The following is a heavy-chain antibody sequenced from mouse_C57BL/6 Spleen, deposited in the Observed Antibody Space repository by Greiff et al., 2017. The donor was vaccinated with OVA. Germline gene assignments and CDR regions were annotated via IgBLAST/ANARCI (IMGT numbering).Heavy chain of an antibody. CDR1: GYTFTSYW. CDR3: AGTTVVAPYCDY. Sequence: VQLQQPGAELVKPGASVKLSCKASGYTFTSYWMHWVKQRPGQGLEWIGMIHPNSGSTNYNEKFKSKATLTVDKSSSTAYMQLSSLTSEDSAVYYCAGTTVVAPYCDYWGQGTTLTVSS. D-gene: IGHD1-1*01. V-gene: IGHV1-64*01. J-gene: IGHJ2*01. CDR2: IHPNSGST.